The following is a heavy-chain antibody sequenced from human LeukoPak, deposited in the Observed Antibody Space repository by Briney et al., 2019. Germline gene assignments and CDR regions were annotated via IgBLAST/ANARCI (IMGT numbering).Heavy chain of an antibody. Sequence: ESGPTLVKPTQTLTLTCTFSGFSLSTSGVGVGWIRQPPGEALEWLALIYWDDDKRYSPSLKSRLTITKDTSKNQVVLTMTNMDPVDTATYYCARATTRLYYFDYWGQGTLVTVSS. D-gene: IGHD4-17*01. CDR2: IYWDDDK. CDR1: GFSLSTSGVG. CDR3: ARATTRLYYFDY. J-gene: IGHJ4*02. V-gene: IGHV2-5*02.